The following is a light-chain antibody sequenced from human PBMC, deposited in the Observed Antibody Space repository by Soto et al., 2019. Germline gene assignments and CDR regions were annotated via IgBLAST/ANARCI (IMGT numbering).Light chain of an antibody. CDR3: QQYDNLPIT. V-gene: IGKV1-33*01. CDR1: QDISNY. CDR2: DAS. Sequence: DIRMTQSPSSLSASVGDRVTITCQASQDISNYLNWYQQKPGKAPKLLIYDASNLETGVPSRFSGSGSGTDFTFTISSLQPEDIATYYCQQYDNLPITFGQGTRLENK. J-gene: IGKJ5*01.